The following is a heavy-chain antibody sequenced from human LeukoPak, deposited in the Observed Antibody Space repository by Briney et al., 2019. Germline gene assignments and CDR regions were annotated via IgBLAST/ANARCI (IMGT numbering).Heavy chain of an antibody. Sequence: GVSLRLSCAASGFTFSWYWTSWVRQAPGKGLEWVANIKEDGSIKYYVDSVKGRLTISRDNAKSSVYLQVNSLRAEDTALYYCARIGYSSSSIDYWGQGTLVTVSS. CDR1: GFTFSWYW. J-gene: IGHJ4*02. CDR2: IKEDGSIK. V-gene: IGHV3-7*01. CDR3: ARIGYSSSSIDY. D-gene: IGHD6-13*01.